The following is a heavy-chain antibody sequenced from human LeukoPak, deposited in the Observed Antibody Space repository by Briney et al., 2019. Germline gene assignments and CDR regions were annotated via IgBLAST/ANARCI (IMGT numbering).Heavy chain of an antibody. D-gene: IGHD3-3*01. V-gene: IGHV3-21*01. J-gene: IGHJ3*02. Sequence: GGSLRLSCAASGFTFSSYAMNWVRQAPGKGLEWVSSISSSSSYIYYADSVKGRFTISRDNAKNSLYLQMNSLRAEDTAVYYCARVARYDFWSGYSDAFDIWGQGTMVTVSS. CDR1: GFTFSSYA. CDR3: ARVARYDFWSGYSDAFDI. CDR2: ISSSSSYI.